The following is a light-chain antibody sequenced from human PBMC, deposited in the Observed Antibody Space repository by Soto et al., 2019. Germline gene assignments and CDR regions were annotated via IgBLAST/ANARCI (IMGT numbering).Light chain of an antibody. CDR1: SSDVGGYNF. J-gene: IGLJ3*02. V-gene: IGLV2-14*03. CDR2: DVS. CDR3: SSYASSSTVV. Sequence: QSALTQPASVSGSPGQSITISCTGTSSDVGGYNFVSWYQQHPGKAPKLVIYDVSSRPSGVSNRFSGSKSGNTASLTISGLQAEDEGDYYCSSYASSSTVVFGAGTKLTVL.